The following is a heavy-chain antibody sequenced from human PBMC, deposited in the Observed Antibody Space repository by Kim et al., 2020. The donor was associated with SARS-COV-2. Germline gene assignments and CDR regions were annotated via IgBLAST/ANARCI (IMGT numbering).Heavy chain of an antibody. CDR3: ARDSMAARPGWFDP. V-gene: IGHV1-18*01. J-gene: IGHJ5*02. D-gene: IGHD6-6*01. Sequence: AQNLQGRVTMTTDTSTSTAYLELNSLRYDDAAVYYCARDSMAARPGWFDPWGQGTLVTVSS.